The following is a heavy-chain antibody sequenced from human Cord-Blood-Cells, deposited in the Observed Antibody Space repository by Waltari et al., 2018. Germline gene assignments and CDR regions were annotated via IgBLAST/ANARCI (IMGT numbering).Heavy chain of an antibody. CDR3: ARRCSGGSCYSDYYYGMDV. D-gene: IGHD2-15*01. V-gene: IGHV1-69*01. J-gene: IGHJ6*02. Sequence: QVQLVQSGAEVKKPGSSVQVSCKASGGTFSSYAISWVRQAPGQGLEWMGGIIPIFGTANYAQKFQGRVTITADESTSTADMELSSLRSEDTAVYYCARRCSGGSCYSDYYYGMDVWGQGTTVTVSS. CDR2: IIPIFGTA. CDR1: GGTFSSYA.